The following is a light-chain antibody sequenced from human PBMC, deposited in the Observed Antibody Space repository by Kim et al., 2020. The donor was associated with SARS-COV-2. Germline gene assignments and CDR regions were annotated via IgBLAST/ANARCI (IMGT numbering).Light chain of an antibody. CDR2: ANS. CDR3: QSYDSSLSGWV. V-gene: IGLV1-40*01. CDR1: SSNIGAGFD. J-gene: IGLJ3*02. Sequence: RVNTSCTGSSSNIGAGFDVHWYQHLPGTAPKLLIYANSNRPSGVPGRLSGSKSGTSASLTITGLQAEDEADYYCQSYDSSLSGWVFGGGTQLTVL.